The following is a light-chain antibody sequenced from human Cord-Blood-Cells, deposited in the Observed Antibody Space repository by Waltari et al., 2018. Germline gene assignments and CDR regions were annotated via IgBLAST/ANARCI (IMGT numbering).Light chain of an antibody. J-gene: IGKJ2*01. CDR2: DAS. V-gene: IGKV1-5*01. CDR3: QQYNSYPYT. CDR1: QSISSW. Sequence: DFQMTQSPSTLSASVGDRVTITCRVSQSISSWLAWYQQKPGKAPKLLIYDASSLESGVPSRFSGSGSGPGFTLTISSLQPDDFATYYCQQYNSYPYTVGQGTKLEIK.